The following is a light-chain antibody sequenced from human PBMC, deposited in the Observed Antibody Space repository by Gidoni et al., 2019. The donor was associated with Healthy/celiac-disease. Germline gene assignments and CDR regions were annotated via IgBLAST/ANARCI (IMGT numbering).Light chain of an antibody. Sequence: EIVLTQSPATLSLSPGERATLSCRTSQSISNFLAVYQQKPGQAPRLLFYDASSGSGTDFTLTISNLEPEDFAVYYCQQRNSWPRGITFGQGTRLEIK. J-gene: IGKJ5*01. CDR3: QQRNSWPRGIT. CDR2: DAS. V-gene: IGKV3-11*01. CDR1: QSISNF.